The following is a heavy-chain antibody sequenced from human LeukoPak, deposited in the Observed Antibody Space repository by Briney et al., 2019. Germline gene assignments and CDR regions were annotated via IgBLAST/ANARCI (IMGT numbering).Heavy chain of an antibody. CDR2: IGVSVGNT. CDR3: AKEQRLYSTSPFDY. Sequence: PGGSLRLSCAASGFTFSNYAMSWVRQAPGKGLEWVSSIGVSVGNTYYADSVKGRFTISRDNSKNSLYLQMNSLGAEDTAVYYCAKEQRLYSTSPFDYWGQGTLVTVSS. V-gene: IGHV3-23*01. CDR1: GFTFSNYA. J-gene: IGHJ4*02. D-gene: IGHD6-13*01.